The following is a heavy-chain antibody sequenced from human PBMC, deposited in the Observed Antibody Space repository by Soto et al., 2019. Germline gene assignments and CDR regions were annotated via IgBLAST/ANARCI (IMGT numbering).Heavy chain of an antibody. J-gene: IGHJ4*02. D-gene: IGHD3-3*01. CDR2: ISYDGSNK. CDR1: GFTFSSYG. Sequence: QVQLVESGGGVVQPGRSLRLSCAASGFTFSSYGMHWVRQAPGKGLEWVAVISYDGSNKYYADSVKGRFTISRDNSKNTLYQQMNSLRAEDTAVYYCATAVGITIFGVYDYWGQGTLVTVSS. V-gene: IGHV3-30*03. CDR3: ATAVGITIFGVYDY.